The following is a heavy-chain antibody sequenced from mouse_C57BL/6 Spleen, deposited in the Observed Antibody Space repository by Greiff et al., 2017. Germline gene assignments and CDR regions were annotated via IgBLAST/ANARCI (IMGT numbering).Heavy chain of an antibody. V-gene: IGHV14-4*01. D-gene: IGHD2-1*01. J-gene: IGHJ3*01. Sequence: VQLKESGAELVRPGASVKLSCTASGFNIKDDYMHWVKQRPEQGLEWIGWIDPENGDTEYASKFQGKATITADTSSNPAYLQLSSLTSEDTAVYYCTTSGNFAWFAYWGQGTLVTVSA. CDR3: TTSGNFAWFAY. CDR1: GFNIKDDY. CDR2: IDPENGDT.